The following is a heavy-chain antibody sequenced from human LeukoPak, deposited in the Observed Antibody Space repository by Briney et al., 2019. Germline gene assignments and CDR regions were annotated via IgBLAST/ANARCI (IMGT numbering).Heavy chain of an antibody. Sequence: GRSLRLSCAASGFTFSSYGMHWVRQAPGKGLEWVAVISYDGSNKYYADSVKGRFTISRDNSKNTLYLQINSLRAEDTAVYYCAKDSTGPADYWGQGTLVTVSS. CDR3: AKDSTGPADY. J-gene: IGHJ4*02. CDR2: ISYDGSNK. D-gene: IGHD3-9*01. CDR1: GFTFSSYG. V-gene: IGHV3-30*18.